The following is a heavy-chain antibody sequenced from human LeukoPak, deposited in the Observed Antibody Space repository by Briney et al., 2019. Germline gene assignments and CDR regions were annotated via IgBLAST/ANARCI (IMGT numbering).Heavy chain of an antibody. J-gene: IGHJ4*02. CDR3: ARAQTYSDYRLLLDY. D-gene: IGHD4-11*01. V-gene: IGHV3-20*04. CDR2: INWNGGST. Sequence: GGSLRLSCAASGFTFDDYGMSWVRQAPGKGLEWVSGINWNGGSTGYADSVKGRFTISRDNAKNSLYLQMNSLRAEDTALYYCARAQTYSDYRLLLDYWGQGTLVTVSS. CDR1: GFTFDDYG.